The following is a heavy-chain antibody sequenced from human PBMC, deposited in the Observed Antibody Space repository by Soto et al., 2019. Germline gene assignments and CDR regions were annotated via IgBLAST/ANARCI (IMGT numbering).Heavy chain of an antibody. J-gene: IGHJ4*02. Sequence: QVQLVQSGAEVKKPGASVKVSCKTSGYTFTNFGLSWVRQAPGQGLEWMGWISAYNGNTNYAQNFQGRVTMTTDTSTITAYMELRSRRSDDTAVYYGARGGTPIAYWGQGTLVTVSS. CDR2: ISAYNGNT. CDR3: ARGGTPIAY. V-gene: IGHV1-18*01. CDR1: GYTFTNFG. D-gene: IGHD3-16*01.